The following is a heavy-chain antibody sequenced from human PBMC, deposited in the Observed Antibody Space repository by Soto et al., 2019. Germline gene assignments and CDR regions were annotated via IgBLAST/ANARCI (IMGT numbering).Heavy chain of an antibody. D-gene: IGHD2-21*02. CDR1: GFTFSSYS. CDR2: ISSSSSYI. J-gene: IGHJ4*02. V-gene: IGHV3-21*01. Sequence: EVQLVESGGGLVKPGGSLRLSCAASGFTFSSYSMNWVCQAPGKGLEWVSSISSSSSYIYYADSVKGRFTISRDNAKNSLYLQMNSLRAEDTAVYYCARQAYCGGDCYLDYWGQGTLVTVSS. CDR3: ARQAYCGGDCYLDY.